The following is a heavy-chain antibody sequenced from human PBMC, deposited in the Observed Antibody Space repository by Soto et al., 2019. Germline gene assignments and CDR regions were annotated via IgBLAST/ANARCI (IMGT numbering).Heavy chain of an antibody. D-gene: IGHD5-12*01. V-gene: IGHV3-30*18. Sequence: QVQLVESGGGVVQPGRSLRLSCAASGFTFSSYGMHWVRQAPGKGLEWVAVISYDGSNKYYADSVKGRFTISRDNSKNTLYLQMNSLRAEDTAVYYCAKLSGYDPSGMDVWGQGTTVTVSS. CDR2: ISYDGSNK. CDR3: AKLSGYDPSGMDV. J-gene: IGHJ6*02. CDR1: GFTFSSYG.